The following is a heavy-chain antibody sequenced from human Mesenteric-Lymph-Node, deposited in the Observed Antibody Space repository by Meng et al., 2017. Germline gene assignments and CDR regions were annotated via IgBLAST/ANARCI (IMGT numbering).Heavy chain of an antibody. D-gene: IGHD5-18*01. CDR3: ARDRKVTSYYWYFDL. J-gene: IGHJ2*01. CDR1: GFTVSSNY. CDR2: IYSGGST. V-gene: IGHV3-53*01. Sequence: GGSLRLSCAASGFTVSSNYMSWVRQAPGKGLEWVSVIYSGGSTYYADSVKGRFTISRDNSKNTLYLQMNSLRAEDTAVYYCARDRKVTSYYWYFDLWGRGNRVTGSS.